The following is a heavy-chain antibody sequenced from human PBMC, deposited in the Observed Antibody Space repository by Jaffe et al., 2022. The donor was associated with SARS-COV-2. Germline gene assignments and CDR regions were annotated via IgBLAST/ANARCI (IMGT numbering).Heavy chain of an antibody. V-gene: IGHV3-21*01. Sequence: EVQLVESGGGLVKPGGSLRLSCAASGFTFSSYSMNWVRQAPGKGLEWVSSISSSSSYIYYADSVKGRFTISRDNAKNSLYLQMNSLRAEDTAVYYCARDPNNNCGGDCYMSFRLDPWGQGTLVTVSS. D-gene: IGHD2-21*02. CDR1: GFTFSSYS. CDR2: ISSSSSYI. J-gene: IGHJ5*02. CDR3: ARDPNNNCGGDCYMSFRLDP.